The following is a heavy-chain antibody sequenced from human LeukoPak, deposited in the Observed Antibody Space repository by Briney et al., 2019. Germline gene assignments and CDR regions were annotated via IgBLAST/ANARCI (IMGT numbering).Heavy chain of an antibody. J-gene: IGHJ4*02. CDR2: ISAYNGNT. CDR3: ARGAPNDYSKYYPDF. D-gene: IGHD4-11*01. V-gene: IGHV1-18*01. Sequence: ASVKVSCKASGYTFTIYGITWVRQAPGQGLEWMGWISAYNGNTNYAQKLQGRVTMTTDTSTSTAYMELRSLRSDDTAVYYCARGAPNDYSKYYPDFWGQGTLVTVSS. CDR1: GYTFTIYG.